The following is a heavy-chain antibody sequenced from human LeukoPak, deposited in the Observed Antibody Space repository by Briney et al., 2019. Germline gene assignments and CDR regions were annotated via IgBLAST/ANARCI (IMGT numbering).Heavy chain of an antibody. Sequence: SETLSLTCTVSGGSISSYFWSWIRQPPGKGLEWIGYIYYSGSSNYNPSLKSRVTISMDTSKNQFSLRLSSVTAADTAVYYCGVGYCSSTSCQETNWGQGTLVTVSS. CDR3: GVGYCSSTSCQETN. D-gene: IGHD2-2*01. CDR2: IYYSGSS. J-gene: IGHJ4*02. CDR1: GGSISSYF. V-gene: IGHV4-59*01.